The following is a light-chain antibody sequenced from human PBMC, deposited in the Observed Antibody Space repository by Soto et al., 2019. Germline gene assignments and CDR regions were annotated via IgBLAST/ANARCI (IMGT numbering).Light chain of an antibody. CDR1: SGDVGSYNL. J-gene: IGLJ3*02. V-gene: IGLV2-14*02. Sequence: QSALTQPASVSGSPRQSITISCTGTSGDVGSYNLVSWYQQHPGQAPKLLIFEVSKRPSGVSNRFTGSKSGNTASLTISGLQAEDEADYYCSSYTTTSTLVFGGGTKLTVL. CDR2: EVS. CDR3: SSYTTTSTLV.